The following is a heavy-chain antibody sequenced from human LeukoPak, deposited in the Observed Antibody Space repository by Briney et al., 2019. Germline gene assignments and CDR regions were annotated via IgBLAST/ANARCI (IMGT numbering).Heavy chain of an antibody. D-gene: IGHD3-16*01. CDR3: ARVGGSPSTYYYYYYYMDV. J-gene: IGHJ6*03. CDR1: GFTFSSYW. V-gene: IGHV3-7*01. CDR2: IKQDGSEK. Sequence: PGGSLRLSCAASGFTFSSYWMSWVRQAPGKGLEWVANIKQDGSEKYYVDSVRGRFTISRDNAKNSLYLQMNSLRAEDTAVYYCARVGGSPSTYYYYYYYMDVWGKGTTVTVSS.